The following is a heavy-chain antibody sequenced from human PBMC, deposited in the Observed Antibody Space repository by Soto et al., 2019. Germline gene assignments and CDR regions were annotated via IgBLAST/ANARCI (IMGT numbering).Heavy chain of an antibody. CDR1: GYAFTTYG. CDR2: ISAHSGNT. J-gene: IGHJ4*02. D-gene: IGHD1-1*01. CDR3: ARGRYGDY. Sequence: GAEVKKPGASVKVSCKGSGYAFTTYGITWVRQAPGQGLEWMGWISAHSGNTNYAQKLQGRVTVTRDTSTSTAYMELRSLRSDDTAVYYCARGRYGDYWGQGALVTVSS. V-gene: IGHV1-18*01.